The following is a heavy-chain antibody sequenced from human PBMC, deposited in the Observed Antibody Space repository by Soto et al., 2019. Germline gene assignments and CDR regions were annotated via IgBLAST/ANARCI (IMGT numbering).Heavy chain of an antibody. V-gene: IGHV3-30*18. CDR1: GFTFSSYG. Sequence: GVLRLSCAASGFTFSSYGMHWVRQAPGKGLEWVAVISYDGSNKYYADSVKGRFTISRDNSKNTLYLQMNSLRAEDTAVYYCAKGPHCSGGSCYSVWYYYYGMDVWGQGTTVTVSS. J-gene: IGHJ6*02. CDR3: AKGPHCSGGSCYSVWYYYYGMDV. CDR2: ISYDGSNK. D-gene: IGHD2-15*01.